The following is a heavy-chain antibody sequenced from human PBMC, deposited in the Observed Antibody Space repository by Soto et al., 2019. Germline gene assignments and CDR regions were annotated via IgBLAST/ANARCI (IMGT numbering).Heavy chain of an antibody. CDR2: THYSRSA. CDR3: ARLHGTGSYYHYYYGIDV. D-gene: IGHD3-10*01. V-gene: IGHV4-31*03. CDR1: GGSISDGGYF. Sequence: QVQLQESGPGLVKPSQTLSLTCTVSGGSISDGGYFWSWIRQRPGTGLEWIGYTHYSRSAYYNPSLKSRVTISLDTSKRQFSRRLSSVTAAATAVYYCARLHGTGSYYHYYYGIDVWGQGTTVTVSS. J-gene: IGHJ6*02.